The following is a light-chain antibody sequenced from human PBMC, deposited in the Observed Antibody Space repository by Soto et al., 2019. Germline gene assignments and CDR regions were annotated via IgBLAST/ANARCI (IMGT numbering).Light chain of an antibody. Sequence: EIVMTQSPATLSVSPGARTTLSCRASQSVGNNLAWYQQKPGQAPRLLIYGAYTRATGIPARFSGSGSGTDFTLTISSLQSEDFAVYYCQHYNYWPPKTFGQGTKVEMK. CDR3: QHYNYWPPKT. J-gene: IGKJ1*01. V-gene: IGKV3-15*01. CDR1: QSVGNN. CDR2: GAY.